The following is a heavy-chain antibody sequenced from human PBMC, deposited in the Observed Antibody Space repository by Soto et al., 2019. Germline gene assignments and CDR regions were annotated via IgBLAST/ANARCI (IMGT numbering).Heavy chain of an antibody. CDR2: ISGGGGST. J-gene: IGHJ4*02. D-gene: IGHD6-19*01. CDR1: GLPFSRYA. V-gene: IGHV3-23*01. Sequence: RGSLRPSCRASGLPFSRYAMSWVRLAPGKRLEWVSAISGGGGSTSYADSVKGPFTTSRDHSKNTLFLPMNSLRSEDTAVYYCAGRIAVAGTLAYWGQGTLVTVSS. CDR3: AGRIAVAGTLAY.